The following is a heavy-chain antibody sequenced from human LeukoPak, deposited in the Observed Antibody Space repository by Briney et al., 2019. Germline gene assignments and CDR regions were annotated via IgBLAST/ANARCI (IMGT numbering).Heavy chain of an antibody. Sequence: SVKVSCKASGGTFSNYAISWVRQAPGQGLEWMGGIIPIFATANYAQKFQGRVTIAADESTSTAYMELSSLRSEDTAVYYCARDSGVVPAAHAMSRYYYMDVWGKGTTVTVSS. CDR1: GGTFSNYA. CDR2: IIPIFATA. D-gene: IGHD2-2*01. V-gene: IGHV1-69*13. J-gene: IGHJ6*03. CDR3: ARDSGVVPAAHAMSRYYYMDV.